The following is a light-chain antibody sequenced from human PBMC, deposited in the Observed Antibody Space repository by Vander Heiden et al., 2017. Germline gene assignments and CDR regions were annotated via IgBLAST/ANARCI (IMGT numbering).Light chain of an antibody. CDR3: AAWDDRLNGWV. Sequence: QTVPTQPPSASGTPGQSATISRSGSSCNLGSNPCNWHQHLPGTAPNLLIYSNSKRPSGVPDRFSGSKSGTSASLAISALQSEDEADYYCAAWDDRLNGWVFGGGTKLTVL. CDR2: SNS. J-gene: IGLJ3*02. CDR1: SCNLGSNP. V-gene: IGLV1-44*01.